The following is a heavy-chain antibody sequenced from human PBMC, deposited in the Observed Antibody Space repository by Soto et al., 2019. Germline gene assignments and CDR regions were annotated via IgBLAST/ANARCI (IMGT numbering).Heavy chain of an antibody. J-gene: IGHJ4*02. CDR3: ARHKDTSSRYLLPDN. Sequence: ASETLSLTYTVSGGSISSGSYYWGWIRQSPGEGLEWIGSIYYRGNTYYNPSLKSRVTISVDTSKHQFSLKMSSVTATDTAVYYCARHKDTSSRYLLPDNWGQGTLVTVSS. CDR1: GGSISSGSYY. CDR2: IYYRGNT. V-gene: IGHV4-39*01. D-gene: IGHD6-13*01.